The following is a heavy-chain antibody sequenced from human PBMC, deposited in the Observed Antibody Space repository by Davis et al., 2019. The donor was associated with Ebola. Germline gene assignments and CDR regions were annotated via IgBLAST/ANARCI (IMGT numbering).Heavy chain of an antibody. V-gene: IGHV1-18*01. CDR3: ARDPGYCSGGSCYSAALDY. CDR2: ISAYNGNT. Sequence: ASVKVSCKASGYTFTSYGISWVRQAPGQGLEWMGWISAYNGNTNYAQKLQGRVTMTTDTSTSTAYMELRSLRSDDTAVYYCARDPGYCSGGSCYSAALDYWGQGTLLTVSS. J-gene: IGHJ4*02. CDR1: GYTFTSYG. D-gene: IGHD2-15*01.